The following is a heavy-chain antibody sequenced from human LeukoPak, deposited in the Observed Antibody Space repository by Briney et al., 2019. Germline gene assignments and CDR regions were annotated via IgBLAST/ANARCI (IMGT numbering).Heavy chain of an antibody. J-gene: IGHJ6*02. V-gene: IGHV3-21*01. CDR1: GFTFSSYS. D-gene: IGHD3-3*01. CDR2: ISSSSSYI. Sequence: GGSLRLSCAASGFTFSSYSMNWVRQAPGKGLEWVSSISSSSSYIYYADSVKGRFTISRNNAKNSLYLQMNSLRAEDTAVYYCARERQNLWSVSGGYGMDVWGQGTTVTVSS. CDR3: ARERQNLWSVSGGYGMDV.